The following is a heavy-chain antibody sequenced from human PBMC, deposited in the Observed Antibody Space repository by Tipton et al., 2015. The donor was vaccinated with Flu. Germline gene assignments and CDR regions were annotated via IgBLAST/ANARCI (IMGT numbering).Heavy chain of an antibody. CDR1: GGSISSYY. V-gene: IGHV4-4*07. J-gene: IGHJ6*02. D-gene: IGHD2-2*01. Sequence: GSLRLSCTVSGGSISSYYWSWIRQPAGKGLEWIGRIYTSGSTNYNPSLKSRVTMSVDTSKNQFSLKLSSVTAADTAVYYCAREGPCSTSCYYYYYGMDVWGQGTTVTVSS. CDR3: AREGPCSTSCYYYYYGMDV. CDR2: IYTSGST.